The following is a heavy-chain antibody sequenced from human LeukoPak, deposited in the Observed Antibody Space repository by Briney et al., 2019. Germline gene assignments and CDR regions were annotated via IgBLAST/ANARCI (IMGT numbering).Heavy chain of an antibody. Sequence: GGSLRLSCAASGFTFDDYAMHWVRQAPGKGLEWVSGISWNSGSIGYADSVKGRFTISRDNAKNSLYLQMNSLRAEDTAVYYCASPYDTSGDAFDIWGQGTMVTVSS. J-gene: IGHJ3*02. CDR2: ISWNSGSI. CDR1: GFTFDDYA. D-gene: IGHD3-22*01. V-gene: IGHV3-9*01. CDR3: ASPYDTSGDAFDI.